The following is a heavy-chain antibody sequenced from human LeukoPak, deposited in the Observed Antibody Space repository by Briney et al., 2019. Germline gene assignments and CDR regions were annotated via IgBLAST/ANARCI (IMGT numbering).Heavy chain of an antibody. V-gene: IGHV1-18*04. J-gene: IGHJ4*02. CDR2: ISAYSGHT. CDR3: LRERPRQTKHMVADDC. Sequence: GASVKVSCKASGYTFSHYGFSWVRQAPGQGLEWRGWISAYSGHTDYAQKFQGRVTMTTDTSTSTAYLELRSLTSDDTGVHYCLRERPRQTKHMVADDCWGQGTLVIVSS. CDR1: GYTFSHYG. D-gene: IGHD2-8*01.